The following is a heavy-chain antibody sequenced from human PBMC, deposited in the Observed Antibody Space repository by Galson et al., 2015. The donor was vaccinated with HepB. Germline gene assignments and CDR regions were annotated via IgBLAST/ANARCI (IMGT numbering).Heavy chain of an antibody. V-gene: IGHV1-8*01. D-gene: IGHD2-2*01. J-gene: IGHJ6*02. Sequence: SVKVSCKASGYTFTSYDINWVRQATGQGLEWMGWMNPNCGNTGYAQKFQGRVTMTRNTSISTAYMELSSLRSEDTAVYYCARALSSYCSSTSCYLGLWDYYGMDVWGQGTTVTVSS. CDR2: MNPNCGNT. CDR3: ARALSSYCSSTSCYLGLWDYYGMDV. CDR1: GYTFTSYD.